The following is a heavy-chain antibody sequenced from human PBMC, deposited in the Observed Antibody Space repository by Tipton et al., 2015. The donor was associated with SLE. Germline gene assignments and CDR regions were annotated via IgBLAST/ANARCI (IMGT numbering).Heavy chain of an antibody. V-gene: IGHV4-34*01. Sequence: TLSFTCAVYGGSFSGYYWSWIRQPPGKGLEWIGEINHSGSTYYNPSLKSRVTISVDTSKNQFSLKLSSVTAADTAVYYCARDKGTVVVLHAFDIWGQGTMVTVSS. CDR2: INHSGST. CDR3: ARDKGTVVVLHAFDI. D-gene: IGHD3-22*01. CDR1: GGSFSGYY. J-gene: IGHJ3*02.